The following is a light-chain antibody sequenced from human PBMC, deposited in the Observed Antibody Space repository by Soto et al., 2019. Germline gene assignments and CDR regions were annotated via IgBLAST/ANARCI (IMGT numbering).Light chain of an antibody. V-gene: IGKV4-1*01. CDR2: WAS. CDR1: QSIFYSSNNKNY. J-gene: IGKJ1*01. Sequence: DIVMIQSPDSLAVSLGERATINCKSSQSIFYSSNNKNYLAWFQQKPGQPPKLLIYWASTRESGVPDRFSGSGSGTDFTLTISGLQAEDVAVYYCQQYYSAPTWTFGQGTKVEIK. CDR3: QQYYSAPTWT.